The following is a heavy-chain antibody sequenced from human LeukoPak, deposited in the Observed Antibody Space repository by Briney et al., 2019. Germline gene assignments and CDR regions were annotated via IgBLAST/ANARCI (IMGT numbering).Heavy chain of an antibody. CDR1: GFTFSSYA. D-gene: IGHD3-22*01. J-gene: IGHJ6*02. V-gene: IGHV3-23*01. Sequence: PGGSLRLSCAASGFTFSSYAMSWVRQAPGKGLEWVPAISGSGGSTYYADSVKGRFTISRDNSKNTLYLQMNSLRAEDTAVYYCAKGTFDYYDSSGYYSHDYYYYGMDVWGQGTTVTVSS. CDR3: AKGTFDYYDSSGYYSHDYYYYGMDV. CDR2: ISGSGGST.